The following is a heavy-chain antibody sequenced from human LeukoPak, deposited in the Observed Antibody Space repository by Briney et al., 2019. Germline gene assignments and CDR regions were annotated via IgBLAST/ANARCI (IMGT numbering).Heavy chain of an antibody. V-gene: IGHV3-30*03. Sequence: GGSLRLSCAASGFTFSSYGMHWVRQAPGKGLEWVAVISYDGSNKYCADSVKGRFTISRDNSKNTLYLQMNSLRAEDTAVYYCASLAFIADGYDRGLDYWGQGTLVTVSS. J-gene: IGHJ4*02. CDR1: GFTFSSYG. CDR2: ISYDGSNK. D-gene: IGHD3-3*01. CDR3: ASLAFIADGYDRGLDY.